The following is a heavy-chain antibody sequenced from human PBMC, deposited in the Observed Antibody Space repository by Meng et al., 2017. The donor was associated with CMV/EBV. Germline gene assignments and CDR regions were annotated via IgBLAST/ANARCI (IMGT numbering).Heavy chain of an antibody. V-gene: IGHV3-30-3*01. CDR3: ARDSSDYDFWSGYYTGLFDY. CDR1: GFTFSSYA. J-gene: IGHJ4*02. D-gene: IGHD3-3*01. Sequence: GGSLRLSCAASGFTFSSYAMHWVRQAPGKGLEWVAVISYDGSNKYYADSVKGRFTISRDNSKNTLYLQMNSLRAEDTAVYYCARDSSDYDFWSGYYTGLFDYWGQGTLVTVSS. CDR2: ISYDGSNK.